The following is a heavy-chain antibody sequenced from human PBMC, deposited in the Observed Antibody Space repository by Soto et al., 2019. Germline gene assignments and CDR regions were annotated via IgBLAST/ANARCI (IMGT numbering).Heavy chain of an antibody. Sequence: EVQLLESGGGLVQPGGSLRLSCVASGFSFSSYAMSWVRQAPGKGLEWVSVISGSDGSTYYADSVKGRFTISRDTSKNTLYLHMNSLRAEDTAVYYCAKDRERDAWYEDYWGQGTLVTVSS. V-gene: IGHV3-23*01. CDR2: ISGSDGST. J-gene: IGHJ4*02. CDR1: GFSFSSYA. D-gene: IGHD6-13*01. CDR3: AKDRERDAWYEDY.